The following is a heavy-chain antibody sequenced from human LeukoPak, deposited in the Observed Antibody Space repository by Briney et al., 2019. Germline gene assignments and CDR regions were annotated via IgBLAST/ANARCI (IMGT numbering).Heavy chain of an antibody. J-gene: IGHJ1*01. CDR1: GYTLTGYY. V-gene: IGHV1-2*02. D-gene: IGHD6-13*01. CDR3: ARSAAGPVRPPEH. CDR2: INPNSGGT. Sequence: ASVKVSCKASGYTLTGYYIHWVRQAPGQGLECMGWINPNSGGTNYAQKFQGRVTMTRDTSISTAYMELSRLRSDDTAVYYCARSAAGPVRPPEHWGQGTLVTVSS.